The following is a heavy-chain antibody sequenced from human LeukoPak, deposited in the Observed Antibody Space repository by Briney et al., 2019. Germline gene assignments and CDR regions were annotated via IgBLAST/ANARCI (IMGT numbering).Heavy chain of an antibody. CDR2: ITGSAINT. CDR3: AKADGSGTYYTRPSDY. D-gene: IGHD3-10*01. Sequence: GGSLRLSCAASGFTFSNYAMSWVRQAPGKGLEWVSGITGSAINTYYADSEKGRFTISRDNSQNTLYLQMSSLRAEDSAVYYCAKADGSGTYYTRPSDYWGQGTLVTVSS. CDR1: GFTFSNYA. J-gene: IGHJ4*02. V-gene: IGHV3-23*01.